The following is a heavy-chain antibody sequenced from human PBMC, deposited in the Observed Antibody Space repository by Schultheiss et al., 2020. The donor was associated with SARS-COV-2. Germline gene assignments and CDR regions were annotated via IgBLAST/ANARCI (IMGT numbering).Heavy chain of an antibody. CDR2: IKSKTDGGTT. V-gene: IGHV3-15*01. CDR3: TTEREYDYIWGSYRYPDY. CDR1: GFTFSDYY. D-gene: IGHD3-16*02. Sequence: GGSLRLSCAASGFTFSDYYMSWIRQAPGKGLEWVGRIKSKTDGGTTDYAAPVKGRFTISRDDSKNTLYLQMNSLKTEDTAVYYCTTEREYDYIWGSYRYPDYWGQGTLVTVSS. J-gene: IGHJ4*02.